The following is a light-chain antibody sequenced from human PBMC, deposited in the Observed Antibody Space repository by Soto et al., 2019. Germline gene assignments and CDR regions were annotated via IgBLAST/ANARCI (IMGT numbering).Light chain of an antibody. CDR3: SSYAGSYTLV. Sequence: QSALTQPRSVSGSPGQSVTISCTGTSNDVGGYNFVSWYQQHPGKVPKLFIYDVSRRPSGVPDRFSGSKSGNTASLTISGLQGADEADYYCSSYAGSYTLVFGGGTQLTGL. V-gene: IGLV2-11*01. J-gene: IGLJ2*01. CDR2: DVS. CDR1: SNDVGGYNF.